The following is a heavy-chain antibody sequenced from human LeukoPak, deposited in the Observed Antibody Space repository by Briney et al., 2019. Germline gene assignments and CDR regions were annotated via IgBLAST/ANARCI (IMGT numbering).Heavy chain of an antibody. J-gene: IGHJ6*03. CDR1: GGSFSTYY. Sequence: SETLSLTCAVYGGSFSTYYWSWIRQPPGKGLEWIGEVTHSGRNNYNPSLRSRVTISVDMSKHQFSLKLISVTAADTAVYYCARGPRIVPANDGYYYMDVWGKGTTVTVSS. V-gene: IGHV4-34*01. D-gene: IGHD2-2*01. CDR3: ARGPRIVPANDGYYYMDV. CDR2: VTHSGRN.